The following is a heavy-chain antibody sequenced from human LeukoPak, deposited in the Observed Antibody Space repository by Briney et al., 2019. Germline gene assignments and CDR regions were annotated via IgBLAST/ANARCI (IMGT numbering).Heavy chain of an antibody. CDR3: AKDSVKVTTVRRVPHYMDV. Sequence: GGSLRLSCAASGFTFSNYGIHWVRQAPGKGLEWVAFIRDDGSIKYYADSVKGRFTISRDNSKNTLYLQMNSLRAEDTAVYYCAKDSVKVTTVRRVPHYMDVWGKGTTVTISS. V-gene: IGHV3-30*02. J-gene: IGHJ6*03. CDR1: GFTFSNYG. D-gene: IGHD4-17*01. CDR2: IRDDGSIK.